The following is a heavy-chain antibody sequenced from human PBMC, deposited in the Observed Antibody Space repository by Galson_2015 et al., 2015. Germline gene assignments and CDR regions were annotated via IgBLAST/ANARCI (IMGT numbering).Heavy chain of an antibody. V-gene: IGHV3-30-3*01. CDR1: GLMFRSYA. D-gene: IGHD6-13*01. Sequence: YLRRSCEGYGLMFRSYAMHWVRQVPGKGLEWVAVISYDGSNRYYADSVKGRFTIFRDNSKNTLYLQMNSLRAEDTAVYYCARDRAAAGATLWGAFDIWGQGTMVTVSS. J-gene: IGHJ3*02. CDR3: ARDRAAAGATLWGAFDI. CDR2: ISYDGSNR.